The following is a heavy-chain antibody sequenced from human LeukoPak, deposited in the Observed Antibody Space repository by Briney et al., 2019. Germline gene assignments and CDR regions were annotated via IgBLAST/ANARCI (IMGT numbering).Heavy chain of an antibody. V-gene: IGHV4-31*03. D-gene: IGHD5-18*01. Sequence: SQTLSLTCTVSGGSISSGAYYWSWIRQHPGKGLEWIGYIYYSGSTYYNPSLKSRVTISVDTSKNQFSLKLSSVTAADTAVYYCARGYSYALFDYWGQGTLVTVSS. CDR1: GGSISSGAYY. CDR3: ARGYSYALFDY. CDR2: IYYSGST. J-gene: IGHJ4*02.